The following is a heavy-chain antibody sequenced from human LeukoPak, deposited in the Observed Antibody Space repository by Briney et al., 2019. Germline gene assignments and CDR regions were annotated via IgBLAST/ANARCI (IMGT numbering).Heavy chain of an antibody. Sequence: SVKVSCKTSGDTFSRYAISWVRQAPGQGLEWMGGIIPVFGTTNYAQKFQGRVTITADESTSTAYMELSSLRSEDTAVYYCAHTPVVGATPFDYWGQGTLVTVSS. V-gene: IGHV1-69*13. CDR2: IIPVFGTT. CDR1: GDTFSRYA. D-gene: IGHD1-26*01. J-gene: IGHJ4*02. CDR3: AHTPVVGATPFDY.